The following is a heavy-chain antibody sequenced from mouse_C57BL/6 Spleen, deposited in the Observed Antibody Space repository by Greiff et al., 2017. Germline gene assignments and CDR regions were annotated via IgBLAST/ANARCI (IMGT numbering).Heavy chain of an antibody. CDR2: ISSGSSTI. V-gene: IGHV5-17*01. J-gene: IGHJ2*01. Sequence: DVMLVESGGGLVKPGGSLKLSCAASGFTFSDYGMHWVRQAPEKGLEWVAYISSGSSTIYYADTVKGRFTISRDNAKNTLFLQMTSLRSEDTAMYYCATYYYGFDYWGQGTTLTVSS. D-gene: IGHD1-1*01. CDR1: GFTFSDYG. CDR3: ATYYYGFDY.